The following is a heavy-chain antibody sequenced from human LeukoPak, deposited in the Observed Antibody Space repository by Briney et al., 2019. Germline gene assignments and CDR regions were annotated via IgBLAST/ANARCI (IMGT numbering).Heavy chain of an antibody. CDR1: GFIFSNFW. J-gene: IGHJ4*02. Sequence: GGSLRLSCAASGFIFSNFWMSWVRQAPGKGLEWVANIKLDGSDTYYVDSVRGRFTIPRDNAKSSLYLQMNSLRAEDTAVYYCARGGGGMDFWGQGTLVTVSS. CDR2: IKLDGSDT. V-gene: IGHV3-7*03. CDR3: ARGGGGMDF.